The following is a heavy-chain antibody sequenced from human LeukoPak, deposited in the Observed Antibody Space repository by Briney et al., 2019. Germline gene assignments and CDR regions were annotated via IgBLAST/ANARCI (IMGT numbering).Heavy chain of an antibody. CDR1: GFTFSSYA. D-gene: IGHD4-17*01. V-gene: IGHV3-23*01. CDR2: ISGSGGST. J-gene: IGHJ5*02. CDR3: AKVPDYGDYVSALSWFDP. Sequence: GGSLRLSCAASGFTFSSYAMSWVRQAPGKGLEWVSAISGSGGSTYYADSVKGRFTISRDNSKNTLYLQMNSLRAEDTAVYYCAKVPDYGDYVSALSWFDPWGQGTLVTVSS.